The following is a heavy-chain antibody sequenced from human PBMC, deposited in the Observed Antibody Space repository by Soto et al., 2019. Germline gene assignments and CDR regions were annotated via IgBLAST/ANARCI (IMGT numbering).Heavy chain of an antibody. CDR3: ARAMTGGGGNSRRYRTYYDGMDV. D-gene: IGHD2-21*02. CDR1: GYTFTSYA. J-gene: IGHJ6*01. CDR2: INAGNGNT. V-gene: IGHV1-3*01. Sequence: QVQLVQSGAEVKKPGASVKVSCKASGYTFTSYAMHWVRQAPGQRLEWMGWINAGNGNTKYSQKFQGRVTITRDTSASTAYMELSSLRSDDTAVYYCARAMTGGGGNSRRYRTYYDGMDVWGQGTMVTVSS.